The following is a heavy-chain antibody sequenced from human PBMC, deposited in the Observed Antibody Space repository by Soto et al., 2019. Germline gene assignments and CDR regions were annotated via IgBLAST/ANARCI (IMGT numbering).Heavy chain of an antibody. D-gene: IGHD6-13*01. V-gene: IGHV4-59*01. CDR1: GGSISSYY. Sequence: PSEPLSLTCTAPGGSISSYYWSWIRQPPGKGLEWIGYIYYSGSTNYNPSLKSRVTISVDTSKNQFSLKLSSVTAADTAVYYCARAIQQLAIFDYWGQGTLVTVSS. J-gene: IGHJ4*02. CDR3: ARAIQQLAIFDY. CDR2: IYYSGST.